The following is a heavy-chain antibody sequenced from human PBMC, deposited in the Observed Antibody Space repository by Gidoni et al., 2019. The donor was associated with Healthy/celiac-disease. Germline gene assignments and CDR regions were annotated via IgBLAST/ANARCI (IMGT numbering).Heavy chain of an antibody. J-gene: IGHJ3*02. CDR3: AKVPLRNYYDILTGPGAFDI. D-gene: IGHD3-9*01. V-gene: IGHV3-30*02. Sequence: QVQLVESGGGVVQPGGSLRLSCAASGFPFSTYEMHWVRQAPGKGLEWVAFISYDGTNKYYADSVKGRFTISRDNSKNTMYLQMNSQRAEDTAVYYCAKVPLRNYYDILTGPGAFDIWGQGTMVTVSS. CDR1: GFPFSTYE. CDR2: ISYDGTNK.